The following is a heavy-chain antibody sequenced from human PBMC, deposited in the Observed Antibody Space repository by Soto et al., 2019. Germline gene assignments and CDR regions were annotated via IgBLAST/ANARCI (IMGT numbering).Heavy chain of an antibody. CDR2: INAGNGNT. V-gene: IGHV1-3*01. CDR3: ARDRDGYYFYYYGMDV. CDR1: GYTFTSYA. J-gene: IGHJ6*02. D-gene: IGHD2-21*01. Sequence: QVQLVQSGAEVKKPGASVKVSCKASGYTFTSYAMHWVRQAPGQRLEWMGWINAGNGNTKYSQKFQGRVTITRDTSASTAYMELSSLRSEDTAVYYCARDRDGYYFYYYGMDVLGQGTTVTVSS.